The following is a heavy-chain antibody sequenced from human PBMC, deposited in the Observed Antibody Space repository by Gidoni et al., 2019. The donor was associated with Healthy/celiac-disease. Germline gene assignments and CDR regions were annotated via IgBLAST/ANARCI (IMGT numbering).Heavy chain of an antibody. J-gene: IGHJ4*02. Sequence: QVQLVASGGGVVQPGRSLTLSCADSGFTLLRSAMHWVRQAPGTGLEWVAVISYDGSNKYYADSVKGRFTISRDNSKNTLYLQMNSLRAEDTAVYYCASLSPPYYYDSSGYYFDYWGQGTLVTVSS. CDR1: GFTLLRSA. D-gene: IGHD3-22*01. CDR3: ASLSPPYYYDSSGYYFDY. CDR2: ISYDGSNK. V-gene: IGHV3-30-3*01.